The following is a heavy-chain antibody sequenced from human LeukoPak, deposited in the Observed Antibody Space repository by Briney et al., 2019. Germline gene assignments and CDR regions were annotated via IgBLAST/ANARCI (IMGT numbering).Heavy chain of an antibody. J-gene: IGHJ4*02. D-gene: IGHD4-11*01. Sequence: KPSETLSLTCAVSGYSISSGYYWGWIRPPPGKGPEWIGSVFHTGSSYYIPSLKSRVTISVDTSKNQFSLEVSSVTAADTAIYYCARGISTTGHDYWGPGTLVTVSS. CDR1: GYSISSGYY. V-gene: IGHV4-38-2*01. CDR2: VFHTGSS. CDR3: ARGISTTGHDY.